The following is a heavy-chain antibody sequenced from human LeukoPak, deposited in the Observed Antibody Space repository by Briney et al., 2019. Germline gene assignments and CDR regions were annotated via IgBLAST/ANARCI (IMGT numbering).Heavy chain of an antibody. J-gene: IGHJ4*02. D-gene: IGHD6-19*01. Sequence: PGGSLRLSCAASGFTFSSYGMHWVRQAPGKGLEWVAVIWYDGSNKYYADSVKGRFTISRDNSKNTLYLQMNSLRAEDTAVYYCARDIRQWLEPNGFDYWGQGTLVTVSS. CDR3: ARDIRQWLEPNGFDY. CDR2: IWYDGSNK. CDR1: GFTFSSYG. V-gene: IGHV3-33*01.